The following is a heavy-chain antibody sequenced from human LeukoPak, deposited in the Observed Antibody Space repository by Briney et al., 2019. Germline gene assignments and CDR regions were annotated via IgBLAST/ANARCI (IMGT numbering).Heavy chain of an antibody. V-gene: IGHV3-7*01. J-gene: IGHJ4*02. CDR2: IKQDGSEK. CDR3: GRGGVTTNY. D-gene: IGHD4-11*01. Sequence: GGSLRLSCAASGFTFSSYGMHWVRQAPGKGLEWVANIKQDGSEKYYVDSVKGRFTISRDNAKNSLYLQMNSLRAEDTAVYYCGRGGVTTNYWGQGTLVTVSS. CDR1: GFTFSSYG.